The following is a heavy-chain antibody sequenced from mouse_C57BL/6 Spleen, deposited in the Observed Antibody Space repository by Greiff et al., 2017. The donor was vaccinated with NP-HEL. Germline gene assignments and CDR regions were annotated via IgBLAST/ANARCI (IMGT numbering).Heavy chain of an antibody. CDR3: ANGNPFDY. D-gene: IGHD2-1*01. J-gene: IGHJ2*01. CDR1: GYSFTSFY. CDR2: IYPGSGNT. Sequence: LKESGPELVKPGASVKISCKASGYSFTSFYIHWVKQRPGQGLEWIGWIYPGSGNTKYNEKFKGKATLTADTSSSTAYMQLSSLTSEDSAVYYCANGNPFDYWGQGTTLTVSS. V-gene: IGHV1-66*01.